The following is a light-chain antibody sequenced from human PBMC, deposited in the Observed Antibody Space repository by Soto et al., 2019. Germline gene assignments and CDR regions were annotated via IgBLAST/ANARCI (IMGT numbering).Light chain of an antibody. CDR3: QSYDSSLSGYV. CDR2: GNS. V-gene: IGLV1-40*01. CDR1: SSNIGAGYD. Sequence: QSVLTQPPSVSGAPGQRVTISCTGSSSNIGAGYDVYWYQQRPGTAPKLLIYGNSNRPSGVPDRFSGSKSGTSASLAITGLQAEDAADYYCQSYDSSLSGYVFGTGTKLTVL. J-gene: IGLJ1*01.